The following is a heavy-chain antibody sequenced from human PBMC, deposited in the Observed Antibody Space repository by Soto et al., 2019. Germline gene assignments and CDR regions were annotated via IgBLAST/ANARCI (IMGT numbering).Heavy chain of an antibody. D-gene: IGHD2-21*02. CDR3: ARRHYCRGDCTINPDYYCGMDV. CDR2: ICPGYSNI. V-gene: IGHV5-51*01. J-gene: IGHJ6*02. Sequence: EVQVVQSGAEVKEPGESLKISCKGSGYIFTDHCIVWVRQMAGKGLEWVGIICPGYSNIIYSPSVQGQVTISADMSISTAYLQWSTRKASDTAIYYCARRHYCRGDCTINPDYYCGMDVWGQGTTVTVSS. CDR1: GYIFTDHC.